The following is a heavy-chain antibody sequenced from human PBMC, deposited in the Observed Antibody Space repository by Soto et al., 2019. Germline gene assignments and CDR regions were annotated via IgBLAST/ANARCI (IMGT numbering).Heavy chain of an antibody. Sequence: SQTLSLTCAISVDSVSSNSAAWNWIRQSPSRGLEWLGRTYYRSKWYNDYAVSVKSRITINPDTSKNQFSLQLNSVTPEDTAVYYCARDTRYSRDDYFNYFDYWGQGTLVTVS. CDR3: ARDTRYSRDDYFNYFDY. CDR1: VDSVSSNSAA. V-gene: IGHV6-1*01. CDR2: TYYRSKWYN. J-gene: IGHJ4*02. D-gene: IGHD5-12*01.